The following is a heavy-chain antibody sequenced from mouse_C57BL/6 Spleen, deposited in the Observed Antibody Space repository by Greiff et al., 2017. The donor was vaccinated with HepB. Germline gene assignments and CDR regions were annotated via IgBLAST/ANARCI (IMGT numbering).Heavy chain of an antibody. V-gene: IGHV5-17*01. CDR2: ISSGSSTI. Sequence: EVQVVESGGGLVKPGGSLKLSCAASGFTFSDYGMHWVRQAPEKGLEWVAYISSGSSTIYYADTVKGRFTISRDNAKNTLFLQMTSLRSEDTAMYYCARGDYDYDYYAMDYWGQGTSVTVSS. CDR1: GFTFSDYG. J-gene: IGHJ4*01. D-gene: IGHD2-4*01. CDR3: ARGDYDYDYYAMDY.